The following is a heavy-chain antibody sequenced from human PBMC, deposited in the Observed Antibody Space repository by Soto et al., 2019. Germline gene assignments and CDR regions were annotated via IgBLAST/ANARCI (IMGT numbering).Heavy chain of an antibody. CDR1: GGSISSGYYY. CDR2: IYSSGKT. D-gene: IGHD3-10*01. V-gene: IGHV4-30-4*01. CDR3: ARDEGYYYGSG. J-gene: IGHJ4*02. Sequence: QVQLQESGPGLVKPSQTLSLTCTVSGGSISSGYYYWSWIRQPPGKGLEWIGYIYSSGKTYYNPSLKSRLTMSVDTSKHQFSLMLSSVTAADTAVYYCARDEGYYYGSGWGQGTLVTVSS.